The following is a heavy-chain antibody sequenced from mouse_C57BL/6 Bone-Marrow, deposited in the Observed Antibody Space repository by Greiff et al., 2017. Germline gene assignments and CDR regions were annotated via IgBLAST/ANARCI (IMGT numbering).Heavy chain of an antibody. CDR3: ARDNSAATGFAY. J-gene: IGHJ3*01. Sequence: EVKLVESGGGLVKPGGSLKLSCAASGFTFSSYAMSWVRQTPEKRLEWVATISDGGSYTYYPDNVKGRFTISRDNAKNNLYLQMSHLKSKDTAMYYCARDNSAATGFAYWGQGTLVTVSA. D-gene: IGHD3-2*02. V-gene: IGHV5-4*01. CDR2: ISDGGSYT. CDR1: GFTFSSYA.